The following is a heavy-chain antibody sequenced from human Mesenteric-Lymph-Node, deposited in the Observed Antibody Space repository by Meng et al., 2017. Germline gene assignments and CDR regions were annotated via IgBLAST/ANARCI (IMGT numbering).Heavy chain of an antibody. V-gene: IGHV4-38-2*02. CDR2: IYHSGST. Sequence: SETLSLTCTVSGYSISSGYYWGWIRQPPGKGLEWIGSIYHSGSTYYNPSLKSRVTISVDTSKNQFSLNLSSVTAADTAVYYCAREGTDLYGMDVWGQGTTVTVSS. J-gene: IGHJ6*02. CDR3: AREGTDLYGMDV. CDR1: GYSISSGYY. D-gene: IGHD1-14*01.